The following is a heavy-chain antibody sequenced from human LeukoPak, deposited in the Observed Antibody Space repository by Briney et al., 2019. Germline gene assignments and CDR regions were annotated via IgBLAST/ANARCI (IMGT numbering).Heavy chain of an antibody. Sequence: GGSLRLSCAASGFTFSSYSMNWVRQAPGKGLEWVLSISSSSSYIYYADSVKGRFTISRDNAKNSLYLQMNSLRAEDTAVYYCARAVGAIYGTDVWGKGTTVTVSS. CDR3: ARAVGAIYGTDV. J-gene: IGHJ6*04. CDR2: ISSSSSYI. V-gene: IGHV3-21*01. CDR1: GFTFSSYS.